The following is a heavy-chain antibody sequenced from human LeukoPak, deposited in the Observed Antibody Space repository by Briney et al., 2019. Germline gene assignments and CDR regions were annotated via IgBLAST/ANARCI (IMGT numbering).Heavy chain of an antibody. Sequence: GGALRLSFAASGFTLSSYSMKWVRQAPGKGVGWGSYISSSSSTIYYADSVKGRFTISRDNAKNSLYLQMNSLRAEDTAVYYCARDHQWLVSQTYDYWGQGTLVTVSS. CDR3: ARDHQWLVSQTYDY. D-gene: IGHD6-19*01. J-gene: IGHJ4*02. CDR1: GFTLSSYS. CDR2: ISSSSSTI. V-gene: IGHV3-48*01.